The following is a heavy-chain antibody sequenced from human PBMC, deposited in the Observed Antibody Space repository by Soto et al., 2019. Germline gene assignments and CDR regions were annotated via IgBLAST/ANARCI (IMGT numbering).Heavy chain of an antibody. Sequence: PSETLSLTCTVSGGSFKSGIYSWSWIRHPPGKGLEWIGYVYHTGRTSYNPSLKSRVSISMNSLRAEDTAVYYCAKVDSTYYYDSSGYYFDYWGQGTLVTVSS. CDR3: SGYYFDY. CDR1: GGSFKSGIYS. V-gene: IGHV4-61*01. D-gene: IGHD3-22*01. J-gene: IGHJ4*02. CDR2: VYHTGRT.